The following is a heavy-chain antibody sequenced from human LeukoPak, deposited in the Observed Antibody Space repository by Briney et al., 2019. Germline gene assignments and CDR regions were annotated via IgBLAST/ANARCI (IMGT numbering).Heavy chain of an antibody. CDR1: GFTFSTYS. CDR3: ARDSYGSSGYYYVSDY. V-gene: IGHV3-48*02. CDR2: ISYSSSAI. D-gene: IGHD3-22*01. J-gene: IGHJ4*02. Sequence: PGGSLRLSCAASGFTFSTYSMNWVRQAPGEGLEWVSYISYSSSAIYYADSVKGRFTISRDNAKNSLYLRMNSLRDEDTAVYYCARDSYGSSGYYYVSDYWGQGTLVTVSS.